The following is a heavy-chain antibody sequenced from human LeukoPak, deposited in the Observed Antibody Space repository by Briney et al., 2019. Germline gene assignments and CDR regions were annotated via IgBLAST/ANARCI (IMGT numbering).Heavy chain of an antibody. CDR3: ARVWIAAPVESSHDY. CDR1: GYTFNRYY. V-gene: IGHV1-2*06. CDR2: INPNSGGT. J-gene: IGHJ4*02. D-gene: IGHD6-13*01. Sequence: ASVKVSCKASGYTFNRYYMHWVRQAPGQGLEWMGRINPNSGGTDYAQNFQGRVTMTRDTSLSTAYMELSSLRSDDTAVYYCARVWIAAPVESSHDYWGQGTLVTVSS.